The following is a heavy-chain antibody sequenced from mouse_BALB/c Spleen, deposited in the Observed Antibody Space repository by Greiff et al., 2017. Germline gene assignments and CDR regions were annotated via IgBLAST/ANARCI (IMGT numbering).Heavy chain of an antibody. CDR1: GFTFSSYT. D-gene: IGHD1-1*01. V-gene: IGHV5-9*03. CDR3: ATQITTVFDY. Sequence: DVKLVESGGGLVKPGGSLKLSCAASGFTFSSYTMSWVRQTPEKRLEWVATISSGGGNTYYPDSVKGRFTISRDNAKNNLYLQMSSLRSEDTALYYCATQITTVFDYWGQGTTLTVSS. CDR2: ISSGGGNT. J-gene: IGHJ2*01.